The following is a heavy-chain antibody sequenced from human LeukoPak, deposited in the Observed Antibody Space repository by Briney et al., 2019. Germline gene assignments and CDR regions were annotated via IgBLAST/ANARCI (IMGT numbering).Heavy chain of an antibody. CDR1: GFTFSVYA. CDR2: IWFDGSKQ. CDR3: AKPYYYGSRSYMDY. Sequence: GGSLRLSCAASGFTFSVYAMHWVRQAPGKGLEWVAHIWFDGSKQYYAESVKGRFTISRDNSKNTVYLQLNSLRAEDTAVYYCAKPYYYGSRSYMDYWGQGTLVTVSS. D-gene: IGHD3-10*01. V-gene: IGHV3-33*06. J-gene: IGHJ4*02.